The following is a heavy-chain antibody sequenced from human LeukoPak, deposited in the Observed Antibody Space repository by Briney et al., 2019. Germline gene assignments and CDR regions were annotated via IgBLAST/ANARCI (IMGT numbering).Heavy chain of an antibody. CDR2: ISGSGGST. D-gene: IGHD5-18*01. CDR3: ARDSRWIQFDY. J-gene: IGHJ4*02. V-gene: IGHV3-23*01. Sequence: GGSLRLSCAASGLSLRDFSMSWVRQAPGKGLEWVSAISGSGGSTYYADSVKGRFTVSRDNSKNTLYLQMNSLRAEDTAVYYCARDSRWIQFDYWGQGTLVTVSS. CDR1: GLSLRDFS.